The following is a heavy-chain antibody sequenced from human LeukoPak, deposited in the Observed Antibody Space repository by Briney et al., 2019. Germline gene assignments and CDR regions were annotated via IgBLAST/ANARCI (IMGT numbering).Heavy chain of an antibody. Sequence: PGGSLRLSCAASGFPFSSYSMNWVRPAPGKGLEWVSSISSSSSYIYYAASVKGRFTISRDNAKNSLYLQMNSLRAEDTAVYYCARAPIRYDWFDPWGQGTLVTVSS. D-gene: IGHD3-9*01. CDR2: ISSSSSYI. CDR3: ARAPIRYDWFDP. J-gene: IGHJ5*02. V-gene: IGHV3-21*01. CDR1: GFPFSSYS.